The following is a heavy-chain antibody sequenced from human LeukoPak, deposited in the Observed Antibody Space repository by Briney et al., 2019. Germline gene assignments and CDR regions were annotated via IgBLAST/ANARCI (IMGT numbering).Heavy chain of an antibody. V-gene: IGHV1-2*02. Sequence: ASVKVSCKASGYTFTGYYMHWVRQAPGQGLEWMGWINPNSGGTNYAQKFQGRVTMTRDTSISTAYMELSSLRSEDTAVYYCARAPSYCSSTSCPPDYWGQGTLVTVSS. J-gene: IGHJ4*02. CDR3: ARAPSYCSSTSCPPDY. CDR1: GYTFTGYY. CDR2: INPNSGGT. D-gene: IGHD2-2*01.